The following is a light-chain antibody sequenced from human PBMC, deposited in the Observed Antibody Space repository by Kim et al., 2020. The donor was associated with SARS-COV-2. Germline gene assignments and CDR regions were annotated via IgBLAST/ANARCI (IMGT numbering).Light chain of an antibody. CDR3: HHYGDLPLT. CDR2: DAS. V-gene: IGKV1-33*01. Sequence: ASVGYRVTITCQASQDINNYLHWYQQKPGKAPNLLIYDASNLETGVPSRFSGSGSGTDFTFTISSLQPEDIATYYCHHYGDLPLTFGPGTKVDIK. J-gene: IGKJ3*01. CDR1: QDINNY.